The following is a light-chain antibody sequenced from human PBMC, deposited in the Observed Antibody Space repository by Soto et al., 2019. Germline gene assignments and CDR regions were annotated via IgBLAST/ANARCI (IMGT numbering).Light chain of an antibody. CDR3: HERSNWLIS. CDR2: DGS. Sequence: EILLTQSPATLSLSPGERATLSCRASQGVSGYLAWYQQKPGQAPRLLIYDGSHRAAGIPSRFSGSGSGTDFTLTITGREPEDFAVYYCHERSNWLISFGPGTKVDIK. J-gene: IGKJ3*01. V-gene: IGKV3-11*01. CDR1: QGVSGY.